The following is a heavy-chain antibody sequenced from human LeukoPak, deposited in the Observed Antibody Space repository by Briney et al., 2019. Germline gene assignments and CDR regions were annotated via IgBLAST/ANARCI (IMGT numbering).Heavy chain of an antibody. CDR2: IYYSGST. CDR3: ARDHSIAAADYYYYYYMDV. Sequence: PSETLSLTCTVSGGSIISESYYWAWIRQPPGKGLEWIGNIYYSGSTYDNPSLKSRVTISVDTSQNQFSLKLSSVTAADTAVYYCARDHSIAAADYYYYYYMDVWGKGTTVTVSS. J-gene: IGHJ6*03. CDR1: GGSIISESYY. V-gene: IGHV4-39*07. D-gene: IGHD6-13*01.